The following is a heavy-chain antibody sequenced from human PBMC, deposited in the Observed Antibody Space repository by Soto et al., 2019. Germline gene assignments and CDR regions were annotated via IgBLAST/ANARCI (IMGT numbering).Heavy chain of an antibody. V-gene: IGHV4-34*01. Sequence: QVQLQQWGAGLLKPSETLSLTCAVYGGFVSSGSYYWSWIRQPPGKGLEWIGEMSHSGGTHFNPSLKSRVTISVYTSKNQFSMKMSSVPAADTALYYCARVERGTATTVVDAFDIWGPGTMVTVSS. CDR2: MSHSGGT. D-gene: IGHD1-1*01. CDR1: GGFVSSGSYY. J-gene: IGHJ3*02. CDR3: ARVERGTATTVVDAFDI.